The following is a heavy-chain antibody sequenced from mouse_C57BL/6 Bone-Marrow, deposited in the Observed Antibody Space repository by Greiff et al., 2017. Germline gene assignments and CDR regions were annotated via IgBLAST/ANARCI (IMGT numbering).Heavy chain of an antibody. Sequence: QVHVKQPGAELVQPGASVKMSCKASGYTFTSYWITWVQQRPGQGLEWIGDIYPGSGSTNSNEKFKSKATLTVDTSSSTAYMQLSSLTSEDSAVYDYARTVAMDYWGQGTTLTVSS. CDR2: IYPGSGST. CDR1: GYTFTSYW. CDR3: ARTVAMDY. J-gene: IGHJ2*01. V-gene: IGHV1-55*01. D-gene: IGHD1-1*02.